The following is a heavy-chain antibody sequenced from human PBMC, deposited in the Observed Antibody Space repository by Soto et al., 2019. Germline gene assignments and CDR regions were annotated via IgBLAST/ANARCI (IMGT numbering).Heavy chain of an antibody. J-gene: IGHJ1*01. Sequence: SETLSLTCTVSGGSISRGGYYWIWIRQHPGKGLEWIGYIYYSGSTYYNPSLKSRVTISVDTSKNQFSLKLSSVTAADTAVYYCARAEDDYVWGSYRSEYFQHWGQGTLVTVSS. CDR3: ARAEDDYVWGSYRSEYFQH. V-gene: IGHV4-31*03. CDR2: IYYSGST. CDR1: GGSISRGGYY. D-gene: IGHD3-16*02.